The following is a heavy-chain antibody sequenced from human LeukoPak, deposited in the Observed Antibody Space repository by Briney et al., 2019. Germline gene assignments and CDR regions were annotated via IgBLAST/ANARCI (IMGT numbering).Heavy chain of an antibody. V-gene: IGHV3-23*01. CDR1: GFTFSNYA. D-gene: IGHD2-2*01. J-gene: IGHJ4*02. CDR2: ISGSGGST. Sequence: PGGSLRLSCTASGFTFSNYAMTWVRQAPGKGLEWVSGISGSGGSTYCADSVKGRFTISRDNSKNALYLQMNSLRAEDTAVYYCAIRPDIVVVPAANFDYWGQGTLVTVSS. CDR3: AIRPDIVVVPAANFDY.